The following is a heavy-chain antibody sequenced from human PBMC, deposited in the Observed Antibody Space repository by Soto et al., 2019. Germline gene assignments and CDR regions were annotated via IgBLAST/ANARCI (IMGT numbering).Heavy chain of an antibody. D-gene: IGHD3-22*01. V-gene: IGHV4-30-4*01. J-gene: IGHJ5*02. CDR1: GGSISSGDYY. Sequence: SETLSLTCTVSGGSISSGDYYWSWIRQPPGKGLEWIGYIYYSGSTYYNPSLKSRVTISVDTSKNQFSLKLSSVTAADTAVYYCARAPTYYYDSSGSSWGQGTLVTVSS. CDR2: IYYSGST. CDR3: ARAPTYYYDSSGSS.